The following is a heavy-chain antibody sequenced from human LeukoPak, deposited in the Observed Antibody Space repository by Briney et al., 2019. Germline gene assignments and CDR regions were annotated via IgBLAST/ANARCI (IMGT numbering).Heavy chain of an antibody. Sequence: SQTLSLTGAISGDSVSSSSAAWNCIRQSPSRGLEWLGRTYHRSKWYNDFAVSVKSRITINPDTSKNQFSLQLSSVTPEDTALYYCARDSVQLDHAIDYWGNGTMATVSS. CDR1: GDSVSSSSAA. D-gene: IGHD1-1*01. CDR3: ARDSVQLDHAIDY. CDR2: TYHRSKWYN. V-gene: IGHV6-1*01. J-gene: IGHJ4*03.